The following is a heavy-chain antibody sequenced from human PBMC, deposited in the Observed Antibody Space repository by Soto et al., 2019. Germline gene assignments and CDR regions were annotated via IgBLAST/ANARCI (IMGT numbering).Heavy chain of an antibody. D-gene: IGHD3-22*01. V-gene: IGHV5-10-1*01. J-gene: IGHJ4*02. CDR3: ARLGYYYDSSGYYYFDY. Sequence: GESLKISCKGSGYSFTNYWITWVRQMPGKGLEWMGRIDPSDSYTNYSPSFQGHVTISADKSISTAYLQWSSLKASDTAMYYCARLGYYYDSSGYYYFDYWGQGTLVTVSS. CDR2: IDPSDSYT. CDR1: GYSFTNYW.